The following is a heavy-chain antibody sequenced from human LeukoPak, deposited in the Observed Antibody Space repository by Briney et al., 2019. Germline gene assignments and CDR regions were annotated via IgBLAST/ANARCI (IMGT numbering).Heavy chain of an antibody. D-gene: IGHD6-13*01. CDR3: ARLIAAAAYFDY. J-gene: IGHJ4*02. Sequence: GRSLTLSCAASGFTFSSFGMHWVRQAPGKGLEWVSSISSSSGYIYYADSVKGRFTISRDNAKNSLYLQMNSLRAEDTAVYYCARLIAAAAYFDYWGQGALVTVSS. V-gene: IGHV3-21*01. CDR1: GFTFSSFG. CDR2: ISSSSGYI.